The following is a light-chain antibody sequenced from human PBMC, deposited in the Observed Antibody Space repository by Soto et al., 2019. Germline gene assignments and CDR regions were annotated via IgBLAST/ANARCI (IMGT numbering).Light chain of an antibody. CDR1: SSDVGGYNY. CDR2: DVS. J-gene: IGLJ2*01. V-gene: IGLV2-14*01. Sequence: QSALTQPASVSGSPGQSITISCTGTSSDVGGYNYVSWYQQHPGKAPKLMIYDVSNRPSGVSNRFSGSKSGNTASLTISGFQAEDEADYYGSSYTSSSTYVVFGGGTKLTVL. CDR3: SSYTSSSTYVV.